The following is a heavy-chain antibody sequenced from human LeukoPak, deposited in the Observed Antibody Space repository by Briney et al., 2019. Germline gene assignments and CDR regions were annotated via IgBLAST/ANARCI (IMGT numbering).Heavy chain of an antibody. J-gene: IGHJ4*02. Sequence: PGGSLRLSCAASGFTFSGYSMNWVRQAPGKGLEWVSSISSSSRYIYYADSLKGRFTISRDNAKNSLYLQMSSLRAEDTAVYYCARRASTERGHSYGLDYWGQGTLVTVSS. D-gene: IGHD5-18*01. CDR2: ISSSSRYI. CDR3: ARRASTERGHSYGLDY. V-gene: IGHV3-21*01. CDR1: GFTFSGYS.